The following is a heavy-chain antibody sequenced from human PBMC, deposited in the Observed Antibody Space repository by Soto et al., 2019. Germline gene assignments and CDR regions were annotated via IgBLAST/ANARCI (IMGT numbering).Heavy chain of an antibody. CDR3: ARRLRDYDSSGYALDAFDI. CDR1: GYSFTSYW. V-gene: IGHV5-51*01. Sequence: PGESLKISCKGSGYSFTSYWIGWVRQMPGKGLEWMGIIYPGDSDTRYSPSFQGQVTISADKSICTAYLQWSSLKASDTAMYYCARRLRDYDSSGYALDAFDIWGQGTMVTVSS. D-gene: IGHD3-22*01. CDR2: IYPGDSDT. J-gene: IGHJ3*02.